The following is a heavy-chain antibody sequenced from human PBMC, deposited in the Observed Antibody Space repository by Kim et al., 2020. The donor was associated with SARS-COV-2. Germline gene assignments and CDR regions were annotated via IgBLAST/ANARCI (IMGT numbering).Heavy chain of an antibody. D-gene: IGHD4-4*01. V-gene: IGHV1-69*13. CDR3: ARDQYHTVMGSYYGMDV. Sequence: SVKVSCKASGGTFSSYAISWVRQAPGQGLEWMGGIIPIFGTANYAQKFQGRVTITADESTSTAYMELSSLRSEDTAVYYCARDQYHTVMGSYYGMDVWGQGTTVTVSS. CDR2: IIPIFGTA. J-gene: IGHJ6*02. CDR1: GGTFSSYA.